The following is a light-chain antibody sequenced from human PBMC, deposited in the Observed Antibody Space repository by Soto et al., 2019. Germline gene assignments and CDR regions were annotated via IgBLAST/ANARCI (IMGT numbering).Light chain of an antibody. V-gene: IGLV2-14*01. J-gene: IGLJ2*01. CDR3: SSYTTSSTVV. CDR1: SSDVGTYNY. Sequence: QSALTQPASVSGSPGQSITISCTGTSSDVGTYNYVSWYQQYPGKAPKVLISGVSNRPSGVSDRFSGSKSGNTASLTISGLQAEDEADYYCSSYTTSSTVVFGGGTKLTVL. CDR2: GVS.